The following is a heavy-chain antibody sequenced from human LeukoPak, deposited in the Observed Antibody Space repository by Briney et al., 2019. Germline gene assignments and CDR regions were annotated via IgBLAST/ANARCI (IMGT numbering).Heavy chain of an antibody. D-gene: IGHD3-3*01. Sequence: GGSLRLSCAASGFDFSSNWMHWVRHAPGQGLVWVSRIKGDGISTNYADSVKGRFTISRDIAKNTLYLQMNSLRAEDTGVYYCTKDHYWSIDYWGRGTLVTVSS. J-gene: IGHJ4*02. V-gene: IGHV3-74*01. CDR3: TKDHYWSIDY. CDR1: GFDFSSNW. CDR2: IKGDGIST.